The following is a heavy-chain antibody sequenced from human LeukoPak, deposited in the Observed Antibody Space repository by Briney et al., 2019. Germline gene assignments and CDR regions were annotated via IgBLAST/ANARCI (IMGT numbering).Heavy chain of an antibody. V-gene: IGHV3-23*01. J-gene: IGHJ4*02. CDR1: GFTFSSYA. CDR3: ARDGSHGTDDY. CDR2: ISGSGGST. Sequence: GGSLRLSCAASGFTFSSYAMSWVRQAPGKGLEWVSAISGSGGSTYYADSVKGRFTISRDNAKNSLYLQMNSLRAEDTAVYYCARDGSHGTDDYWGQGTLVTVSS.